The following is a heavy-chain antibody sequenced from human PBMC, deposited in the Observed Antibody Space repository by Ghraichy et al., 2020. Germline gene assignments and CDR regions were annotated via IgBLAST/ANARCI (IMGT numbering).Heavy chain of an antibody. CDR3: AKDIVSTTVTTFTVTDAFDI. J-gene: IGHJ3*02. D-gene: IGHD4-11*01. V-gene: IGHV3-23*01. CDR1: GFTFSSYA. Sequence: GGSLRLSCAASGFTFSSYAMSWVRRAPGKGLEWVSAISGSGGSTYYADSVKGRFTISRDNSKNTLYLQMNSLRAEDTAVYYCAKDIVSTTVTTFTVTDAFDIWGQGTMVTVSS. CDR2: ISGSGGST.